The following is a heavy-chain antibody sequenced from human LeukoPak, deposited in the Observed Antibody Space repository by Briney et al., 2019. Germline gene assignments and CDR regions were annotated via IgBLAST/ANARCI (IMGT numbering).Heavy chain of an antibody. Sequence: SETLSLTCSVSGASISSYYWSWIRQPPGKGLEWIAYISDIGRITYNPSLKSRLTISLDTSKNQFTLKLSSVTAADTAVYYCAGHHPRNTVDFWGQGTLVTVSS. CDR2: ISDIGRI. J-gene: IGHJ4*02. V-gene: IGHV4-59*08. CDR3: AGHHPRNTVDF. D-gene: IGHD2-8*02. CDR1: GASISSYY.